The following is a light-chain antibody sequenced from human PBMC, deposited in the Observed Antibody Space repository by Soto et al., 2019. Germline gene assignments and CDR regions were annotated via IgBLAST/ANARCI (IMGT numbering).Light chain of an antibody. CDR1: HSASSS. V-gene: IGKV3-20*01. CDR3: HQHGSSPPWT. Sequence: EIVLTQSPGTLSLSPGERATLSCRASHSASSSLAWYQQKPGQAPRLLIYGASSRATGLPARFSGGGSGTAFTLAISRLEPEDFAVYYCHQHGSSPPWTFGRGNKVEIK. J-gene: IGKJ1*01. CDR2: GAS.